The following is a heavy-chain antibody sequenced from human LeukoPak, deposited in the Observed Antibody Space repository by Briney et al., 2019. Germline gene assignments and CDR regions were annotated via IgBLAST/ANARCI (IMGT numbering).Heavy chain of an antibody. CDR2: ISSSGSTI. D-gene: IGHD5-18*01. J-gene: IGHJ4*02. Sequence: GGSLRLSCAASGFTFSSYEMNWVRQAPGKGLEWVSYISSSGSTIYYADSVKGRFTISRDNAKNSLYLQMNSLRAEDTAVYYCARVGVQLWFREIDYWGQGTLVTVSS. CDR1: GFTFSSYE. V-gene: IGHV3-48*03. CDR3: ARVGVQLWFREIDY.